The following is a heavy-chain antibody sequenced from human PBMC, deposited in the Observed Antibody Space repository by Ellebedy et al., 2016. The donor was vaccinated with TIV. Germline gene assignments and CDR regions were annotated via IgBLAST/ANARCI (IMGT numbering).Heavy chain of an antibody. J-gene: IGHJ3*02. V-gene: IGHV1-2*02. D-gene: IGHD2-21*02. Sequence: AASVKVSCKTTGYTFTGYYIHWVRQAPGQGLEWMGWINPNSGGTNYAQKFQGRVTMTRDTSISTAYMELSRLRSDDTAVYYCARENKVTDAFDIWGQGTMVTVSS. CDR2: INPNSGGT. CDR1: GYTFTGYY. CDR3: ARENKVTDAFDI.